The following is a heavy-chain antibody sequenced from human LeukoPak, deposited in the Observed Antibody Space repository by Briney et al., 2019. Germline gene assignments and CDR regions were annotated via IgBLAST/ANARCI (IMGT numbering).Heavy chain of an antibody. Sequence: QSGGSLRLSCAASGFTFSSYAMSWVRQAPGKGLEWVSAISGSGGSTYYADSVKGRFTISRDNSRNTLYLQMNSLRAEDTAVYYCAKGGGRVLQLWLQDSYGMDVWGQGTTVTVSS. CDR1: GFTFSSYA. CDR3: AKGGGRVLQLWLQDSYGMDV. D-gene: IGHD5-18*01. CDR2: ISGSGGST. J-gene: IGHJ6*02. V-gene: IGHV3-23*01.